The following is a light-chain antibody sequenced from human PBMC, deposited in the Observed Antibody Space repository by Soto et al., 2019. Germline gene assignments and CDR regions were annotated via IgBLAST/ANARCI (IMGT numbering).Light chain of an antibody. J-gene: IGKJ1*01. CDR2: GAS. V-gene: IGKV3-20*01. Sequence: EIVLTQSPGTLSLSPGEGATLSCRASQSVSSSYLAWYQQKPGQAPRLLIYGASSRATGIPDSFSGGGSGTDFTLTISRLEPEDFAVYYCQQYDNSPWTFGQGTKVELK. CDR1: QSVSSSY. CDR3: QQYDNSPWT.